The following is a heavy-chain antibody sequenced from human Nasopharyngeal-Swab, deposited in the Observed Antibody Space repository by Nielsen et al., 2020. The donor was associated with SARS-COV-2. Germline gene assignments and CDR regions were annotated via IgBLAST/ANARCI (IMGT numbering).Heavy chain of an antibody. V-gene: IGHV4-59*11. Sequence: SETLSLTCTVSGVSITSQYWSWIRQPPGKGLEWIGYISHNSGTSYNPSLKSRVTMFTDTSKNQFSLRLTSVTAADTAVYYCAKEGATGWFDPCGQGTLVTVSS. J-gene: IGHJ5*02. CDR1: GVSITSQY. CDR3: AKEGATGWFDP. CDR2: ISHNSGT.